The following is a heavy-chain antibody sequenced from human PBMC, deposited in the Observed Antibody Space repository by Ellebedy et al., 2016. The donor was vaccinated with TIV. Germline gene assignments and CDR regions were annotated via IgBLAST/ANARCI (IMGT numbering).Heavy chain of an antibody. CDR3: VQIMITYGGVTRTDAFDV. V-gene: IGHV2-5*04. Sequence: SGPTLVXPTETLTLTCTFSGFSLTATGEGVGWVRQPPGKALDWLAIIYWDNDDRYSSSMRSRLRITKDTSRREVVLTMTNMDPVDTGTYYCVQIMITYGGVTRTDAFDVWGQGILVTVPS. CDR2: IYWDNDD. D-gene: IGHD3-16*01. CDR1: GFSLTATGEG. J-gene: IGHJ3*01.